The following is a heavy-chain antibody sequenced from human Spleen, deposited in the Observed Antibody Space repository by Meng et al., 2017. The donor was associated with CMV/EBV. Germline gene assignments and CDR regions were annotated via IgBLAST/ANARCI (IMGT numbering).Heavy chain of an antibody. CDR2: IKEDGSEK. Sequence: SCAASGFTFSNYWMSWVRQAPGKGLEWVANIKEDGSEKNYVDSVKGRFTISRDNSKNTLYLQMNSLRAEDTAVYYCARVRGYCSGGSCPARSYYYGMDVWGQGTTVTVSS. CDR1: GFTFSNYW. V-gene: IGHV3-7*03. J-gene: IGHJ6*02. CDR3: ARVRGYCSGGSCPARSYYYGMDV. D-gene: IGHD2-15*01.